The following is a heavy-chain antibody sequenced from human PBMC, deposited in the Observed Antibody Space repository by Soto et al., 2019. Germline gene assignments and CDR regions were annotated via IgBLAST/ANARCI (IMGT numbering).Heavy chain of an antibody. D-gene: IGHD2-21*01. V-gene: IGHV4-31*03. CDR3: ASLRGFTCYPGD. CDR2: IYYSGLT. CDR1: GGSMSSEGYY. J-gene: IGHJ4*02. Sequence: SETLSLTYTVSGGSMSSEGYYWSWIRQHPGKGLEWIGYIYYSGLTDYNPSLKSRLTISVDKSKNEFYLKMRSVTATDTAVYYCASLRGFTCYPGDLGQGSLVT.